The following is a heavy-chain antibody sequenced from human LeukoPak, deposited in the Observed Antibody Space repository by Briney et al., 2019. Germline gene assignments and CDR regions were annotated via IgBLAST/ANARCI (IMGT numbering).Heavy chain of an antibody. CDR3: ARDLGYCSSISCYGVLDY. CDR2: ISSSSSYI. J-gene: IGHJ4*02. V-gene: IGHV3-21*04. CDR1: GFTFSSYS. Sequence: PGGSLRLSCAASGFTFSSYSMNWVRQAPGKGLEWVSSISSSSSYIYYADSVKGRFTISRDNAKNSLYLQMNSLRAEDTAVYYCARDLGYCSSISCYGVLDYWGQGTLVTVSS. D-gene: IGHD2-2*03.